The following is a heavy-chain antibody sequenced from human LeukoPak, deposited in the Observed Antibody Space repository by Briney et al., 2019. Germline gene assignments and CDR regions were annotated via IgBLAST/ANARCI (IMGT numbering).Heavy chain of an antibody. V-gene: IGHV4-38-2*02. J-gene: IGHJ4*02. CDR1: GYSITSAYY. CDR3: ARGSDYGGKGVDY. CDR2: FFLKGST. D-gene: IGHD4-23*01. Sequence: SETLSLTCTVSGYSITSAYYWGWIRQPPGKGLEWIGSFFLKGSTYYNPSLKSRVTISVDTSKNQFSLTLSSVTAADTAVYYCARGSDYGGKGVDYWGQGTLVTVSS.